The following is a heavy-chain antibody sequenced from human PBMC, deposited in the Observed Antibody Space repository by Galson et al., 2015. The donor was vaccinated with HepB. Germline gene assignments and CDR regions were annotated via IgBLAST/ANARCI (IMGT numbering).Heavy chain of an antibody. V-gene: IGHV3-49*03. Sequence: SLRLSCAASGFTFSDYAMSWFRQAPGKGLEWVGFIRSKAYGGITEYAASVKGRFTSSRDDSKSISYLQMNSLKTEDTAVYYCTRVDGHTVGGVIVAFDYWGQGTLVTVSS. D-gene: IGHD3-16*02. J-gene: IGHJ4*02. CDR1: GFTFSDYA. CDR2: IRSKAYGGIT. CDR3: TRVDGHTVGGVIVAFDY.